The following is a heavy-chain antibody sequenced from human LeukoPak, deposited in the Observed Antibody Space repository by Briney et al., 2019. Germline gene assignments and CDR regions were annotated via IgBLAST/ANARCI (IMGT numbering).Heavy chain of an antibody. V-gene: IGHV3-48*03. Sequence: GGSLRLSCAASGFTFSSYEMNWVRQAPGKGLEWVSYISSSGSTIYYADSVKGRFAISRDNAKNSLYLQMNSLRAEDTAVYYCARHGRELPAAMLYYFDYWGQGTLVTVSS. CDR3: ARHGRELPAAMLYYFDY. CDR1: GFTFSSYE. J-gene: IGHJ4*02. D-gene: IGHD2-2*01. CDR2: ISSSGSTI.